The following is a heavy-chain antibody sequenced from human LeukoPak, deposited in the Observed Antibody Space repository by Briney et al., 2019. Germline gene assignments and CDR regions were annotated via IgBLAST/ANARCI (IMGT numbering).Heavy chain of an antibody. Sequence: GGSLRLSCAASGFTFSSYSMNWVRQAPGKGLEWVSSISSSSSYIYYADSVKGRFTISRDNAKNSLYLQMNSLRAEDTAVYYCARGNVYYGSGSYGWFDPWGQGTLVTVSS. CDR2: ISSSSSYI. J-gene: IGHJ5*02. V-gene: IGHV3-21*01. D-gene: IGHD3-10*01. CDR3: ARGNVYYGSGSYGWFDP. CDR1: GFTFSSYS.